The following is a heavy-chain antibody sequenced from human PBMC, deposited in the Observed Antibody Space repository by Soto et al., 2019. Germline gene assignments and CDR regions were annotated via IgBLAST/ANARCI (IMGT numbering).Heavy chain of an antibody. Sequence: QITLKESGPTLVKPTQTLTLTCTFSGFSLSTSGVGVGWIRQPPGKALEWLALIYWDVDKRYSPSLKSRLTIPQDTSKNQVVLTMTNMDPVDTATYYCAHTHRDGYPKTWGQGTLVTVSS. CDR2: IYWDVDK. J-gene: IGHJ5*02. V-gene: IGHV2-5*02. CDR3: AHTHRDGYPKT. D-gene: IGHD5-12*01. CDR1: GFSLSTSGVG.